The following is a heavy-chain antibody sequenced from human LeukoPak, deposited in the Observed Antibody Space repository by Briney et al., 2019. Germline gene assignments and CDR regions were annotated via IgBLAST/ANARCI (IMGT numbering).Heavy chain of an antibody. J-gene: IGHJ5*02. CDR3: ARAQRPAAMTNWFDP. D-gene: IGHD5-18*01. Sequence: SETLSLTCTVSGGSISSYYWSWIRQPPGKGLEWIGYIYYSGSTNYNPSLKSRVTISVDTSKNQFSLKLSSVTAADTAVYYCARAQRPAAMTNWFDPWGQGTLVTVSS. V-gene: IGHV4-59*01. CDR1: GGSISSYY. CDR2: IYYSGST.